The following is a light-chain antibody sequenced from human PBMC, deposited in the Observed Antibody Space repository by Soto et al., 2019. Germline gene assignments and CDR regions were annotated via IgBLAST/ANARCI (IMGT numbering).Light chain of an antibody. CDR3: QQYGSSPQT. J-gene: IGKJ1*01. Sequence: EIVLTQSPGTLSLSPGERATLSCRASQSVSSSYLAWYQQKPGQAPRLLIYGASSRATVIPDRFSGSGSGTDFTLTISRLEPEDCAVYYCQQYGSSPQTCGQGPKVQIK. CDR2: GAS. CDR1: QSVSSSY. V-gene: IGKV3-20*01.